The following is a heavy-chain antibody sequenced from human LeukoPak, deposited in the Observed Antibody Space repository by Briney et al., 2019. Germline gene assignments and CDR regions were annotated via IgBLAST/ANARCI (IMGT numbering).Heavy chain of an antibody. V-gene: IGHV3-11*01. CDR2: ISGSGSPI. D-gene: IGHD3-10*01. Sequence: GGSLRLSCAASGFTFGDYYMSWIRQAPGKGLEWVSYISGSGSPIYYEDSVKGRFTISRDNAKNSLYLQMNSLRAEDTAVYYCAKGQDSHYSYGAFDIWGQGTMVTVSS. J-gene: IGHJ3*02. CDR3: AKGQDSHYSYGAFDI. CDR1: GFTFGDYY.